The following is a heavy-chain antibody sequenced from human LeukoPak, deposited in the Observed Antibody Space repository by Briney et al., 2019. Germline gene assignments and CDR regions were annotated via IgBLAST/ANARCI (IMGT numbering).Heavy chain of an antibody. CDR1: GASINSYY. Sequence: SETLSLTXSVSGASINSYYWNWIRQPPGKGLEWIGNTYTSGNTNYNPSLKSRVTISLDTSKNQFSLKMSSVTAADTAVYYCAKDWELGSWGQGTLVTVSA. CDR2: TYTSGNT. CDR3: AKDWELGS. D-gene: IGHD1-26*01. V-gene: IGHV4-59*01. J-gene: IGHJ5*02.